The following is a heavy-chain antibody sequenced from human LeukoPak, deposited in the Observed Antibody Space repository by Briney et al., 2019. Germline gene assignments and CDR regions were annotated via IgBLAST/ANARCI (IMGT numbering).Heavy chain of an antibody. CDR2: IYSDGST. J-gene: IGHJ4*02. Sequence: GWSLRLSCVASGFTDISVYKNWVRQPPGKALDWVSVIYSDGSTYYADSVKGRFTISRDNSKNTLYLQMNSLRAEDTAVYYCARRSGIAVAGAFDYWGQGTLVTVSS. CDR3: ARRSGIAVAGAFDY. D-gene: IGHD6-19*01. CDR1: GFTDISVY. V-gene: IGHV3-53*01.